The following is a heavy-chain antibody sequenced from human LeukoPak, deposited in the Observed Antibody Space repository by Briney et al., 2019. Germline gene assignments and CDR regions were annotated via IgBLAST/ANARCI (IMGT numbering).Heavy chain of an antibody. CDR3: ARSTAGLDY. CDR2: ISGSGGST. V-gene: IGHV3-23*01. Sequence: GGSLRLSCAASGFTFSSYAMSWVRQAPGKGLEWVSAISGSGGSTYYADSVKGRFTISRDNAKNSLYLQMSSLRAEDTAVYYCARSTAGLDYWGQGTLVTVSS. J-gene: IGHJ4*02. CDR1: GFTFSSYA. D-gene: IGHD1-1*01.